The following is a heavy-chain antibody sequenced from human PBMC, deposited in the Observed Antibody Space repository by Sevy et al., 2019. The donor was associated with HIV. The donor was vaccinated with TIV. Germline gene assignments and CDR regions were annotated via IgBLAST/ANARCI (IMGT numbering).Heavy chain of an antibody. CDR3: ASDGCSGGGCYGGWFDP. Sequence: ASVKVSCKASGYTFTGYYMHWVRQAPGQGLEWMGWINPNSGGTNYAQKFQGRVTMTRDTSISTADMELSRLRSDDTAVYYCASDGCSGGGCYGGWFDPWGQGTLVTVSS. CDR2: INPNSGGT. CDR1: GYTFTGYY. V-gene: IGHV1-2*02. J-gene: IGHJ5*02. D-gene: IGHD2-15*01.